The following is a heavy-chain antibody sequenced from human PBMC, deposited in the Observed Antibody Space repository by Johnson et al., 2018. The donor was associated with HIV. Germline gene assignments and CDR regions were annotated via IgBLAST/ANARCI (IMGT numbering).Heavy chain of an antibody. V-gene: IGHV3-11*04. J-gene: IGHJ3*02. CDR1: GFTFSDYY. CDR3: AGQEGSGYYGGAFDI. Sequence: VQVVESGGGLVKPGGSLRLSCAASGFTFSDYYMSWIRQAPGKGLEWVSYISSSATTKYYADSVKGRFTISRDSAKNSLYLQMNSLRAEDTAVYYCAGQEGSGYYGGAFDIWGQGTMVTVSS. D-gene: IGHD3-22*01. CDR2: ISSSATTK.